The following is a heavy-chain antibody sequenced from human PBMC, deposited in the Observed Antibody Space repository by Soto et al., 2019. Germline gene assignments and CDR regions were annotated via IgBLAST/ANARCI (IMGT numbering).Heavy chain of an antibody. CDR3: ASDAVSGYCSGGSCRSHNWFDP. CDR1: GGSFSGYY. CDR2: INHSGST. V-gene: IGHV4-34*01. D-gene: IGHD2-15*01. J-gene: IGHJ5*02. Sequence: SETLSLTCAVYGGSFSGYYWSWIRQPPGKGLEWIGEINHSGSTNYNPSLKSRVTISVDTSKNQFSLKLSSVTAADTAVYYCASDAVSGYCSGGSCRSHNWFDPWGQGTLVTVSS.